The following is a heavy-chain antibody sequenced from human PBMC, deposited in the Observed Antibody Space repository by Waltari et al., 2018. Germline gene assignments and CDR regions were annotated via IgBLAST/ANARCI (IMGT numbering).Heavy chain of an antibody. Sequence: EVRLVASGGGWVQPGGSLSLCWGAPGFPFRRYWMTGVRQPPGKGLEWVASIKQDGSEEYYVDSVKGRFTISRDNAKNSLYLQMNSLRGEDTAVYYCARDFGRGLIDYWGQGTLVTVSS. CDR1: GFPFRRYW. CDR2: IKQDGSEE. CDR3: ARDFGRGLIDY. J-gene: IGHJ4*02. D-gene: IGHD2-15*01. V-gene: IGHV3-7*01.